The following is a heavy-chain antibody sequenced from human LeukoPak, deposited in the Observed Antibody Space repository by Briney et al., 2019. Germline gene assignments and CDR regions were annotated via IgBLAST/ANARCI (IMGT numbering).Heavy chain of an antibody. Sequence: GSLRLSCAASGFTFSSYAMHWVRQAPGKGLEWVAVISYDGSNKYYADSVKGRFTISRDNSKNTLYLQMNSLRAEDTAVYYCARDLDSWGQGTLVTVSS. V-gene: IGHV3-30*04. J-gene: IGHJ4*02. CDR3: ARDLDS. CDR1: GFTFSSYA. CDR2: ISYDGSNK.